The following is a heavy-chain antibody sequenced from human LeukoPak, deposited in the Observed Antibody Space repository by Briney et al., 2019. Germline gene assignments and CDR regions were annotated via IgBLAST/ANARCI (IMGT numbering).Heavy chain of an antibody. CDR1: GFSVSSND. D-gene: IGHD6-13*01. CDR3: AKRVGYGYGMDV. V-gene: IGHV3-53*01. J-gene: IGHJ6*02. Sequence: GGSLRHSCEASGFSVSSNDMSWVRQAPGKGLECVSVIDRGGSTFYADSVKGRFTISRDNSKNTLYLQMNSLRVEDTAEFYCAKRVGYGYGMDVWGQGTTVTVSS. CDR2: IDRGGST.